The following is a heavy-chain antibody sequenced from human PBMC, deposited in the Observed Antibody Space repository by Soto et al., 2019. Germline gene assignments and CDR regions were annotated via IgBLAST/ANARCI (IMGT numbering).Heavy chain of an antibody. CDR1: GGSISSGGSS. J-gene: IGHJ4*02. D-gene: IGHD6-13*01. V-gene: IGHV4-30-2*01. Sequence: TPSLTCAVSGGSISSGGSSWSWIRQPPGKGLEWIGYIYHSGSTYYNPSLKSRVTISVDRSKNQFSLKLSSVTAADTAVYYCASSHAGAHITAAVHWGQGTLVTVSS. CDR3: ASSHAGAHITAAVH. CDR2: IYHSGST.